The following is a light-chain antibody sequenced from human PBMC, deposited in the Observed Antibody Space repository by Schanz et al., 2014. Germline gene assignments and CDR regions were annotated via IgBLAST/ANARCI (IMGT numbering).Light chain of an antibody. CDR1: TSNIGSNY. J-gene: IGLJ3*02. CDR3: SSHGGSRV. V-gene: IGLV1-47*02. CDR2: SNN. Sequence: QSVLTQPPSASATPGQRVTISCSGSTSNIGSNYVYWYQQLPGTAPKLLIYSNNERPSGVPDRFSGSKSGTSASLAISGLRSEDEADYYCSSHGGSRVFGGGTKLTVL.